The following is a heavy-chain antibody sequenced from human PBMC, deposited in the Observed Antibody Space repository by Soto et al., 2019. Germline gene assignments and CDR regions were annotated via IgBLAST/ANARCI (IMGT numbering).Heavy chain of an antibody. D-gene: IGHD6-13*01. V-gene: IGHV3-48*01. Sequence: PGGSLRLSCAASGFTFSSYSMNWVRQAPGKGLEWVSYISSSSSTIYYAESVKGRLTISRDNAKNSLYLQMNSLRAEDTAVYYCARHPERIAQIGWFDPWGQGT. CDR3: ARHPERIAQIGWFDP. CDR2: ISSSSSTI. CDR1: GFTFSSYS. J-gene: IGHJ5*02.